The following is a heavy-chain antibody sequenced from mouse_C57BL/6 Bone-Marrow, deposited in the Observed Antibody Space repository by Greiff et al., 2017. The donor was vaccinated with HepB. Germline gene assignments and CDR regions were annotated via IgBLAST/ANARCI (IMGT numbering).Heavy chain of an antibody. CDR3: ARHYYGSSYGYFDV. CDR2: ISSGGSYT. D-gene: IGHD1-1*01. J-gene: IGHJ1*03. V-gene: IGHV5-6*01. Sequence: QVVESGGDLVKPGGSLKLSCAASGFTFSSYGMSWVRQTPDKRLEWVATISSGGSYTYYPDSVKGRFTISRDNAKDTLYLQMSSLKSEDTAMYYCARHYYGSSYGYFDVWGTGTTVTVSS. CDR1: GFTFSSYG.